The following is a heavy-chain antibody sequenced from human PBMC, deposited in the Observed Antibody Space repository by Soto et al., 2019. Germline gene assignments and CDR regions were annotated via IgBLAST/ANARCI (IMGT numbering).Heavy chain of an antibody. D-gene: IGHD2-15*01. J-gene: IGHJ6*03. Sequence: GGSLRLSCAASGFTFSSFAMSWVRQAPGKGLEWVSGISGRAGDTYYADSVKGRFTISRDNSKNTLYMEMNSLRAQDTAVYYCAKEGGPQYYCTDVWGKGTTVTVSS. CDR3: AKEGGPQYYCTDV. CDR1: GFTFSSFA. V-gene: IGHV3-23*01. CDR2: ISGRAGDT.